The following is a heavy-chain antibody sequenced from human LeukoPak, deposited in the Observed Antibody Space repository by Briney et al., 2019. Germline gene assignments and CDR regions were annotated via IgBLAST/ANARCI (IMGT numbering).Heavy chain of an antibody. J-gene: IGHJ5*02. V-gene: IGHV3-53*04. CDR1: GFTVSSNY. CDR2: IYSGGST. Sequence: GGSLRLSCAASGFTVSSNYMSWARQAPGKGLEWVSVIYSGGSTYYADSVKGRFTISRHNSKNTLYLQMNSLRAEDTAVYYCAREDRMSRVDPWGQGTLVTVSS. CDR3: AREDRMSRVDP. D-gene: IGHD2-15*01.